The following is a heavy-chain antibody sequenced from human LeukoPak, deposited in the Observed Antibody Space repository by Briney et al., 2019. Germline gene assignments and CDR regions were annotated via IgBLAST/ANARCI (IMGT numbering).Heavy chain of an antibody. V-gene: IGHV1-46*01. Sequence: ASVKVSCKASGYTFTSYYMHWVRQAPGQGLEWMGIINPSGGSTSYAQKFQGRVTMTRDTSTSTVYMELSSLRSEDTAVYYCARDIEQIQLRLSWYGMDVWGQGTTVTVSS. CDR3: ARDIEQIQLRLSWYGMDV. CDR2: INPSGGST. D-gene: IGHD5-18*01. CDR1: GYTFTSYY. J-gene: IGHJ6*02.